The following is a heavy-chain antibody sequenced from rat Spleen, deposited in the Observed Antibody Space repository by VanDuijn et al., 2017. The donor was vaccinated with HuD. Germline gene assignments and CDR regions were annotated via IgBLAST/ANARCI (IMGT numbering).Heavy chain of an antibody. CDR2: ISYDGGVT. J-gene: IGHJ3*01. CDR1: GFTFSNHA. D-gene: IGHD3-8*01. V-gene: IGHV5-25*01. Sequence: EVQLVESGGGLVQPGRSMKLSCAASGFTFSNHAMAWVRQAPKKGLEWVAYISYDGGVTYYRDSVKGRFTISRDNAKSTLYLQMDSLRSEDTATYYCASPRPEYPFAYWGQGTLVTVSS. CDR3: ASPRPEYPFAY.